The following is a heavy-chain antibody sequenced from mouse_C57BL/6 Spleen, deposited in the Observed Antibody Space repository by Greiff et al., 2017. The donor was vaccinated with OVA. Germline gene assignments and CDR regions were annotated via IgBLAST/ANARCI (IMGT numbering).Heavy chain of an antibody. CDR3: ARYYYGSSPWFAY. CDR1: GYTFTSYW. J-gene: IGHJ3*01. CDR2: IDPSDSYT. D-gene: IGHD1-1*01. V-gene: IGHV1-50*01. Sequence: QVQLQQPGAELVKPGASVKLSCKASGYTFTSYWMQWVKQRPGQGLEWIGEIDPSDSYTNYNQKFKGKATLTVDTSSSTAYMQLSSLTSEDSAVYYCARYYYGSSPWFAYWGQGTLVTVSA.